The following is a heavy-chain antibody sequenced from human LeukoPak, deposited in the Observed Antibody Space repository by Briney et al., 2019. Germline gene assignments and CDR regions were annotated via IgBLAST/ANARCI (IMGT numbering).Heavy chain of an antibody. D-gene: IGHD2-2*01. J-gene: IGHJ3*02. CDR2: ISACNGNT. V-gene: IGHV1-18*04. CDR1: GYTFTSYG. CDR3: ARRGEYCSSTSCYGLKAFDI. Sequence: ASVKVSCKASGYTFTSYGISWVRQAPGQGLEWMGWISACNGNTNYAQKLQGRVTMTTDTSTSTAYMELRSLRSDDTAVYYCARRGEYCSSTSCYGLKAFDIWGQGTMVTVSS.